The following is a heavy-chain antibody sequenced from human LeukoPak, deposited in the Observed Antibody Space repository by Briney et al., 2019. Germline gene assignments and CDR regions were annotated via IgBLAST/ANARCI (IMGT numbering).Heavy chain of an antibody. CDR3: AIDRTHRDYVEH. CDR1: GFTFSAFW. Sequence: GGSLRLSCAASGFTFSAFWMSWVRQAPGKGLEWVANIKQDGSEKYYVDSVKGRFTTSRDNAKNSLYLQMNSLRAEDTAVYYCAIDRTHRDYVEHWGQGTLVTVSS. V-gene: IGHV3-7*01. J-gene: IGHJ1*01. D-gene: IGHD4-17*01. CDR2: IKQDGSEK.